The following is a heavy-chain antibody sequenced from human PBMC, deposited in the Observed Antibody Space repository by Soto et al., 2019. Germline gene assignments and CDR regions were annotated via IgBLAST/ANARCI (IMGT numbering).Heavy chain of an antibody. CDR2: IDWDDDK. V-gene: IGHV2-70*11. J-gene: IGHJ6*03. D-gene: IGHD2-2*01. CDR1: GFSLSTSGMC. CDR3: ARIRFHQLPPNYYYYMDV. Sequence: NFSRSGPTLVKPTQTLTLTCTFSGFSLSTSGMCVSWIRQPPGKALEWLARIDWDDDKYYSTSLKTRLTISKDTSKNQVVLTMTNMDPVDTATYYCARIRFHQLPPNYYYYMDVWGKGTTVTVSS.